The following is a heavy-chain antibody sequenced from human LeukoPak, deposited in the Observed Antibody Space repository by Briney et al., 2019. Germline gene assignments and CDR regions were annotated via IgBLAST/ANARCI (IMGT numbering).Heavy chain of an antibody. CDR1: GYSFTSYW. V-gene: IGHV5-51*01. J-gene: IGHJ4*02. D-gene: IGHD2-15*01. CDR2: IYPGDSDT. CDR3: ARIKRGVGVDY. Sequence: PGGALQISCKGSGYSFTSYWIGWVRQLHGKGLEGMGIIYPGDSDTRYSPSFQGQVTISADKSISTAYLQWSSLKASDTAMYYCARIKRGVGVDYWGQGTLVTVSS.